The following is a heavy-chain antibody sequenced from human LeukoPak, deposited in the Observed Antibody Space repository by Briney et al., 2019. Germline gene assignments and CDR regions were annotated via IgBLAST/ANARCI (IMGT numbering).Heavy chain of an antibody. CDR2: IYTSGST. CDR3: ARRAPASYGLGYYFDY. V-gene: IGHV4-4*07. D-gene: IGHD5-18*01. CDR1: GGSISSYY. Sequence: SETLSLTCTVSGGSISSYYWSWIQQPAGKGLEWIGRIYTSGSTNYNPSLKSRVTMSVDTSKNQFSLKLSSVTAADTAVYYCARRAPASYGLGYYFDYWGQGTLVTVSS. J-gene: IGHJ4*02.